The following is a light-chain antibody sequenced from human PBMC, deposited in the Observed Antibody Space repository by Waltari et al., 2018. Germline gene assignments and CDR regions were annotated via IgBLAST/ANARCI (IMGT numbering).Light chain of an antibody. CDR1: RSYVGHYNY. CDR2: EVS. J-gene: IGLJ3*02. CDR3: SSYTSSSTRV. V-gene: IGLV2-14*01. Sequence: QSALTQPASVSGSPGQSITISCTGTRSYVGHYNYVSWYQQHPGKAPKLMIYEVSNRPSGVSNRFSGSKSGNTASLTISGLQAEDEADYYCSSYTSSSTRVFGGGTKLTVL.